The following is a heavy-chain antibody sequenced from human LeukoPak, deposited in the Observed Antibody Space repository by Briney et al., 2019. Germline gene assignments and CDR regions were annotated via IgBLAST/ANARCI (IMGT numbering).Heavy chain of an antibody. CDR1: GYTFTGYY. CDR3: ATTLYGSGSYCWFDP. J-gene: IGHJ5*02. Sequence: ASVKVSCKASGYTFTGYYMHWVRQAPGQGLEWMGWINPNSGGTNYAQKFQGRVTMTRDTSISTAYMELSRLRSDDTAVYYCATTLYGSGSYCWFDPWGQGTLVTVPS. V-gene: IGHV1-2*02. CDR2: INPNSGGT. D-gene: IGHD3-10*01.